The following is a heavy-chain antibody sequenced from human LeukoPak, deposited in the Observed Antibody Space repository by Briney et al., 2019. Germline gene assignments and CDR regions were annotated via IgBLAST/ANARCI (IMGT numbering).Heavy chain of an antibody. D-gene: IGHD4-11*01. Sequence: PSETLSLTCAVSGGSFSVYYWTWIRQPHGKGLEWIGEINHSGSANYNPSLMSRVTISLDTSKNHFSLNLSSVTAADTAVYYCARGQGTVTTHWGQGTLVTVSS. J-gene: IGHJ4*02. CDR3: ARGQGTVTTH. V-gene: IGHV4-34*01. CDR2: INHSGSA. CDR1: GGSFSVYY.